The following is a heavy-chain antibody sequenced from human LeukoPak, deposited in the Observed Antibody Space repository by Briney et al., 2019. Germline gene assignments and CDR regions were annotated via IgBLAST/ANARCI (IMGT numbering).Heavy chain of an antibody. D-gene: IGHD6-19*01. V-gene: IGHV4-61*01. CDR1: GDSVTSGNYY. Sequence: SETLSLTCTVSGDSVTSGNYYWSWIRQSPGRGLEWIAYIYYSGSTDYNPSLRSRVTMSVDTSKNQFSLKLTSVTAADTSVYYCARGGSSGWYEYWGQGTLVTVSS. J-gene: IGHJ4*02. CDR2: IYYSGST. CDR3: ARGGSSGWYEY.